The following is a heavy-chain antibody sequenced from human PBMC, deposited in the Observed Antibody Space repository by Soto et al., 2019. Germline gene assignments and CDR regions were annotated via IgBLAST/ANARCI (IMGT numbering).Heavy chain of an antibody. Sequence: SETLSLTCTVSGGSISSYYWSWIRQPPGKGLEWIGYIYYSGSTNYNPSLKSRVTISVDTSKNQFSLKLSSVTAADTAVYYCARERIAASTFDYWGQGTLVTVSS. CDR2: IYYSGST. CDR1: GGSISSYY. V-gene: IGHV4-59*01. D-gene: IGHD6-13*01. CDR3: ARERIAASTFDY. J-gene: IGHJ4*02.